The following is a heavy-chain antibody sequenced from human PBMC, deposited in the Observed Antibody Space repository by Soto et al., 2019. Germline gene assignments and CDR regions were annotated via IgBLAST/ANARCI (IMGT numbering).Heavy chain of an antibody. CDR1: GYTFNSYG. D-gene: IGHD3-22*01. J-gene: IGHJ4*02. CDR3: GSAPYDYECGGYWY. Sequence: QVQLVQSGAEVKKPGASVKVSCKASGYTFNSYGISWVRQAPGQGLEWMGWISAYNGNTNYAQKLQGRVTMTTDTTARTAYRELGSVRSDYAGVYYCGSAPYDYECGGYWYWGQGTLVTVSS. V-gene: IGHV1-18*01. CDR2: ISAYNGNT.